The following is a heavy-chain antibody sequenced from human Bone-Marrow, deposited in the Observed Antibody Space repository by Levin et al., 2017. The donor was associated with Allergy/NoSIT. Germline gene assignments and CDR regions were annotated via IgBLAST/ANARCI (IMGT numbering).Heavy chain of an antibody. D-gene: IGHD2-15*01. CDR3: ARGPDEGVVVVIDY. V-gene: IGHV4-34*01. Sequence: PSETLSLTCAVYGGSFSGYYWSWIRQPPGKGLEWIGEINHSGSTNYNPSLKSRVTISVDTSKNQFSLKLSSVTAADTAVYYCARGPDEGVVVVIDYWGQGTLVTVSS. CDR1: GGSFSGYY. J-gene: IGHJ4*02. CDR2: INHSGST.